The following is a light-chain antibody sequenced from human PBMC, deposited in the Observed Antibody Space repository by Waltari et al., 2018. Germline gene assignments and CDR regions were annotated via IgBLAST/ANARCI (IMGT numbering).Light chain of an antibody. CDR2: GNP. V-gene: IGLV1-40*01. CDR1: SSNIGAGFD. CDR3: QAYDNTLSGAV. J-gene: IGLJ3*02. Sequence: QSVLTQPPSVSGAPGQTVAISCTGTSSNIGAGFDVFWYQQLPGTAPKGLNHGNPDRPSGVPDRFSGSKSGTSASLAITGLQVEDEADYFCQAYDNTLSGAVFGGGTKLTVL.